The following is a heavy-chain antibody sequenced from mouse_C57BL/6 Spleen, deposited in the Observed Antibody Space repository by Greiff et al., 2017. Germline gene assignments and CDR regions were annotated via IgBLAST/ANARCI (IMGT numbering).Heavy chain of an antibody. J-gene: IGHJ4*01. D-gene: IGHD1-1*01. CDR2: IYPGDGDT. Sequence: LEESGPELVKPGASVKISCKASGYAFSSSWMNWVKQRPGKGLEWIGRIYPGDGDTNYNGKFKGKATLTADKSSSTAYMQLSSLTSEDSAVYFCARPFITTVVATSYYAMDYWGQGTSVTVSS. CDR1: GYAFSSSW. V-gene: IGHV1-82*01. CDR3: ARPFITTVVATSYYAMDY.